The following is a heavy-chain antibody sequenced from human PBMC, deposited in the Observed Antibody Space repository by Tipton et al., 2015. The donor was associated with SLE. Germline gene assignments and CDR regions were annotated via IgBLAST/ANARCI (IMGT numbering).Heavy chain of an antibody. V-gene: IGHV4-59*01. Sequence: TLSLTCTVSGGSISSYYWGWIRQPPGKGLEWIGYIYYSGSTNYNPSLKSRVTISVDTSKNQFSLKLSSVTAADTAVYYCARDCGGSCDDAFDIWGQGTMVTVSS. CDR1: GGSISSYY. D-gene: IGHD2-15*01. CDR3: ARDCGGSCDDAFDI. CDR2: IYYSGST. J-gene: IGHJ3*02.